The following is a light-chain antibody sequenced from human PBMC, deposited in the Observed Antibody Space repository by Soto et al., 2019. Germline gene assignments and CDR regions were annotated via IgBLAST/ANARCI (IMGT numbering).Light chain of an antibody. V-gene: IGKV1-9*01. J-gene: IGKJ5*01. CDR1: QGISSF. CDR2: AAS. Sequence: IQLTQSPSSLSASIGGRVTITCRASQGISSFLAWYQQKPGKAPKLLIYAASTLQSGIPSRFSGSGSGTDFTLTISSLQPEDFATYFRQQLNIDSYPITFGQGTRLDIK. CDR3: QQLNIDSYPIT.